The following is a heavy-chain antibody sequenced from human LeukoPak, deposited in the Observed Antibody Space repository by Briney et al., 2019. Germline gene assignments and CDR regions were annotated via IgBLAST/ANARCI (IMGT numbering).Heavy chain of an antibody. V-gene: IGHV4-34*01. CDR3: ARMVANYVWGSYRYGFDP. CDR1: GGSFSGYY. Sequence: ASETLSLTCAVYGGSFSGYYWSWIRQPPGKGLEWIGEINDSGSTNYNPSLKSRVTISVDTSKNQFSLKLSSVTAADTAVYYCARMVANYVWGSYRYGFDPWGPGTLVTVSS. J-gene: IGHJ5*02. CDR2: INDSGST. D-gene: IGHD3-16*02.